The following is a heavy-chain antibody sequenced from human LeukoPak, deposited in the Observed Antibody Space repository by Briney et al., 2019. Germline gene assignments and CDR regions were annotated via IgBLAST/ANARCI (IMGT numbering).Heavy chain of an antibody. J-gene: IGHJ4*02. V-gene: IGHV4-59*01. Sequence: SETLSLTCIVSGGSISSYYWSWIRQPPGKGLEWIGHVFYSGSTNYNPSLNSRITISVDTSKNQFSLKLNSVTAADTAVYYCARVRGLATLDSWGQGTLVTVSS. CDR1: GGSISSYY. CDR2: VFYSGST. CDR3: ARVRGLATLDS. D-gene: IGHD5-12*01.